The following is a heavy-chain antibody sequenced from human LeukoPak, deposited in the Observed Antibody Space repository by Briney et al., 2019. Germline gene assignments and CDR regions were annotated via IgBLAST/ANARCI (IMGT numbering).Heavy chain of an antibody. CDR1: GGSISSYY. CDR2: FYYSGST. CDR3: VRDNMAGIDV. J-gene: IGHJ3*01. V-gene: IGHV4-59*01. D-gene: IGHD6-19*01. Sequence: SETLSLTCTVSGGSISSYYWTWIRQPPGRGLEWIGYFYYSGSTNYNPSLKSRVTISVDTSKNQFSLKLSSVTAADTAVYYCVRDNMAGIDVWGQGTMVTVSS.